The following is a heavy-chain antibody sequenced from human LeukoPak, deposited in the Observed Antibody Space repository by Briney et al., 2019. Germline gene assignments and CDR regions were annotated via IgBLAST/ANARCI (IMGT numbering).Heavy chain of an antibody. D-gene: IGHD6-19*01. J-gene: IGHJ4*02. CDR2: IYTSGST. CDR1: GGSISSYY. Sequence: SETLSLTCTVSGGSISSYYWSWIRQPAGKGLEWIGRIYTSGSTNYNPSLKSRVTMSVDTSKNQFSLKLSSVTAADTAVYYCARVRYSSGWHYYFDYWGQGTLVTVSS. V-gene: IGHV4-4*07. CDR3: ARVRYSSGWHYYFDY.